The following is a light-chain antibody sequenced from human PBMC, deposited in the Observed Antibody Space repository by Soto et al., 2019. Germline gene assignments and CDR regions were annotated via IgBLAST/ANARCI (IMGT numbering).Light chain of an antibody. V-gene: IGKV3-20*01. CDR1: QGVTSNH. Sequence: ESVLTQSPGTVSLSPGERATLSCRASQGVTSNHLAWYQQKPGQAPRLLIYGVFNRATGIPDRFSGSGSGTDFTLTITRLEPEDSAVYFCQHYDGSPRTFGQGTKLEIK. CDR2: GVF. CDR3: QHYDGSPRT. J-gene: IGKJ2*01.